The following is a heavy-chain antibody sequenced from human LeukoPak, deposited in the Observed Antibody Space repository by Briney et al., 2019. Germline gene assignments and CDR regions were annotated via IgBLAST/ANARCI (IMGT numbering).Heavy chain of an antibody. CDR2: IYYSGST. J-gene: IGHJ4*02. D-gene: IGHD1-26*01. CDR3: ARQSGSYYLDY. CDR1: GGSISSYY. V-gene: IGHV4-59*01. Sequence: SETLSLTCTVSGGSISSYYWSWIRQPPGKGLEWIGYIYYSGSTNYNPSLKSRVTISVDTSKSQFSLKLSSVTAADTAVYYCARQSGSYYLDYWGQGTLVTVSS.